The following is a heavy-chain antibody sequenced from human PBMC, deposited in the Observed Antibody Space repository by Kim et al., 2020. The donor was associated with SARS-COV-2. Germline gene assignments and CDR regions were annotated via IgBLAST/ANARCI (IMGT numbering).Heavy chain of an antibody. J-gene: IGHJ4*02. CDR1: GGSFSGYY. CDR2: INHSGST. CDR3: ARGYCSGGSCPFDY. D-gene: IGHD2-15*01. Sequence: SETLSLTCAVYGGSFSGYYWSWIRQPPGKGLEWIGEINHSGSTNYNPSIKSRVTISVDTSKNQFSLKLSSVTAADTAVYYCARGYCSGGSCPFDYWGQGT. V-gene: IGHV4-34*01.